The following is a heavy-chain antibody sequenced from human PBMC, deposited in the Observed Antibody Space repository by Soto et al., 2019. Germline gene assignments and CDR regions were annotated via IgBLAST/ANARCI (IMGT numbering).Heavy chain of an antibody. CDR1: GYSIRSGYF. CDR2: MYHSGIT. V-gene: IGHV4-38-2*01. CDR3: ARSMYSTSAQLYYGMDV. J-gene: IGHJ6*02. Sequence: ASETLSLTCAVSGYSIRSGYFWGWIRQPPGKGLEWIGSMYHSGITYYNLSLKSRVTISVDTSKNQLSLKLSSATAADTAVYYCARSMYSTSAQLYYGMDVWGQGTTVTVSS. D-gene: IGHD6-6*01.